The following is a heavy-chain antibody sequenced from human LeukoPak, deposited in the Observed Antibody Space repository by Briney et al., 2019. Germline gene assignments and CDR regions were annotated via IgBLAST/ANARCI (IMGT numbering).Heavy chain of an antibody. CDR2: INLDGRDQ. V-gene: IGHV3-7*03. Sequence: PGGSLRLSCAASGFTFSSYAMSWVRQAPGQGLEWVTTINLDGRDQYYADSVKGRFTISRANAKNSLYLQMNSLRAEDTAVYYCAKFISSSWRGFDYWGQGTLVTVSS. CDR3: AKFISSSWRGFDY. D-gene: IGHD6-13*01. CDR1: GFTFSSYA. J-gene: IGHJ4*02.